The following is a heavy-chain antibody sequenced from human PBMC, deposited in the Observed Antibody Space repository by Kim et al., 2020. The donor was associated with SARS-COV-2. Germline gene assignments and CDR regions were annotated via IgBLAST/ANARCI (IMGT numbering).Heavy chain of an antibody. J-gene: IGHJ4*02. CDR2: IIPILGIA. V-gene: IGHV1-69*04. D-gene: IGHD3-3*01. Sequence: SVKVSCKASGGTFSSYAISWVRQAPGQGLEWMGRIIPILGIANYAQKFQGRVTITADKSTSTAYMELSSLRSEDTAVYYCARDQPSGYFDYWGQGTLVTVSS. CDR1: GGTFSSYA. CDR3: ARDQPSGYFDY.